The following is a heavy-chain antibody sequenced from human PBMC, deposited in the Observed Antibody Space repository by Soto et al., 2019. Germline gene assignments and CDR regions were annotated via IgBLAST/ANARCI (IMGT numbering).Heavy chain of an antibody. J-gene: IGHJ6*02. CDR2: INAGNGNT. CDR3: ASEYCGGDCYSAARYGMDV. D-gene: IGHD2-21*02. Sequence: ASVKVSCKASGYSFTSYAMHWVRQAPGQRLEWMGWINAGNGNTKYSQKFQGRVTITRDTSASTAYMELSSLRSEDTAVYYCASEYCGGDCYSAARYGMDVWGQGTTVTVSS. CDR1: GYSFTSYA. V-gene: IGHV1-3*01.